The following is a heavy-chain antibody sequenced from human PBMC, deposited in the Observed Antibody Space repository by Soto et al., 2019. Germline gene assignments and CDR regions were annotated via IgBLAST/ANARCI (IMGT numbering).Heavy chain of an antibody. CDR3: TKTYYYDSSGYYLDY. V-gene: IGHV3-49*03. CDR1: XXYA. Sequence: XXYAMSWFRQAPGKGLERVGFIRSKAYGGTTEYAASVKGRFTISRDDFLSIAYLQMNSLKTEDIALYYCTKTYYYDSSGYYLDYWGQGTLVTVSS. D-gene: IGHD3-22*01. J-gene: IGHJ4*02. CDR2: IRSKAYGGTT.